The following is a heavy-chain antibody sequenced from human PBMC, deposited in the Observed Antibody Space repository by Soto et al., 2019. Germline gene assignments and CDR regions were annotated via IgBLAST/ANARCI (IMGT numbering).Heavy chain of an antibody. D-gene: IGHD1-1*01. CDR3: ARDGRDGYNKHFDY. CDR1: GYTFTSYG. J-gene: IGHJ4*02. CDR2: ISADNGHT. Sequence: QVQLVQSGTEVKEPGASVKVSCKASGYTFTSYGISWVRQAPGQGLEWMGWISADNGHTNYAQKLQGRVTMTTDTSTNTGYMELKSLRSDDTAVYYCARDGRDGYNKHFDYWGQGTLVTVSS. V-gene: IGHV1-18*01.